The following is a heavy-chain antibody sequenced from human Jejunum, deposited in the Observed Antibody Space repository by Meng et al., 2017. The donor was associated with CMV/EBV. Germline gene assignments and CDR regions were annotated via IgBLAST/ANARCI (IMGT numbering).Heavy chain of an antibody. J-gene: IGHJ4*01. CDR2: ISGYNGNT. CDR3: AREADGATFDY. CDR1: GYTFTSYG. D-gene: IGHD1-26*01. Sequence: QLLQSGVGVKKPGPSGKVSCKASGYTFTSYGFSWVRQAPGQGLEWMGWISGYNGNTNYAQKLQGRVTMTTDTSTSTAYMELRSLRSDDTAVYYCAREADGATFDYWGRGTLVTVSS. V-gene: IGHV1-18*01.